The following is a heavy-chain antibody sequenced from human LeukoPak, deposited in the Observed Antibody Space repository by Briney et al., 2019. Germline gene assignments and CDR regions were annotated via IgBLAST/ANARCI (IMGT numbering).Heavy chain of an antibody. J-gene: IGHJ4*02. CDR3: ARGGPIFGVVIMHY. V-gene: IGHV1-3*01. Sequence: GASVKVSCKASGYTFTSYAMHWVRQAPGQRLEWMGWINAGNGNTKYSQKFQGRVTITRDTSASTAYMELSSLRSEDTAVYYCARGGPIFGVVIMHYWGQGTLVTVSS. CDR1: GYTFTSYA. D-gene: IGHD3-3*01. CDR2: INAGNGNT.